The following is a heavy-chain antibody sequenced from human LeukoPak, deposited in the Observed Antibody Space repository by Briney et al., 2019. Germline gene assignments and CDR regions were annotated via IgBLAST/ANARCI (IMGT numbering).Heavy chain of an antibody. V-gene: IGHV3-23*01. J-gene: IGHJ5*02. D-gene: IGHD3-10*01. Sequence: GGSLRLSCVGSGFTFGSYAMSWVRQAPGKGLEWVSLISGSGGVTYYADSVKGRFTITRDNSKNTLYLQMNSLRAEDTATYYCAKEWDGSGTRLGWFDPWGQGTLVTGSS. CDR3: AKEWDGSGTRLGWFDP. CDR2: ISGSGGVT. CDR1: GFTFGSYA.